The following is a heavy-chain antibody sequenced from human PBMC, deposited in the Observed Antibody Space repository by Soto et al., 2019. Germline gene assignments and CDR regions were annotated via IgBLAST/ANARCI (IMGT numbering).Heavy chain of an antibody. V-gene: IGHV4-59*08. D-gene: IGHD3-10*01. CDR2: IENNGDI. J-gene: IGHJ6*02. CDR1: SDSSSSYK. Sequence: QVQLQESGPGLVKPSETLSLTCTVSSDSSSSYKWSWIRQTPGKGLEWIGYIENNGDINYNPSLRSRITIPISIDPSTKQVSLRLSSVTAADTAVYYCVRQGFGPLHGLVDVWGQGTTVTVSS. CDR3: VRQGFGPLHGLVDV.